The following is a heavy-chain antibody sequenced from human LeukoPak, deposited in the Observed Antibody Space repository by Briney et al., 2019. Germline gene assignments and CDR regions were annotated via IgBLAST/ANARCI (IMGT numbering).Heavy chain of an antibody. V-gene: IGHV3-66*01. CDR3: ARTYYYYDSSGYYYYYYYGMDV. Sequence: GGSLRLSCSAYGFTVSSNYMSSVRQAPGKGLEWVSVIYSGGSTYYADSVKGRFTISRDNSKNTLYLQMNSLRAEDTAVYYCARTYYYYDSSGYYYYYYYGMDVWGQGTTVTVSS. D-gene: IGHD3-22*01. CDR2: IYSGGST. CDR1: GFTVSSNY. J-gene: IGHJ6*02.